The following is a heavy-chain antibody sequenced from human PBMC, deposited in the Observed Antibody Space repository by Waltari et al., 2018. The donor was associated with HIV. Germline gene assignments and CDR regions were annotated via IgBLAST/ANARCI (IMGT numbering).Heavy chain of an antibody. CDR3: ARQQLGSGALDL. V-gene: IGHV3-21*02. D-gene: IGHD3-10*02. J-gene: IGHJ4*02. CDR1: GLTFSTDP. Sequence: EVQLVESGGGLVKPGGSLRLSCTASGLTFSTDPLNWVRQAPGKGLGSGSTISSGPSYIYYADSVTDRVTVTRDNAKNSLFMQMNSLRADDTAVYYCARQQLGSGALDLWGQGTLVTVSS. CDR2: ISSGPSYI.